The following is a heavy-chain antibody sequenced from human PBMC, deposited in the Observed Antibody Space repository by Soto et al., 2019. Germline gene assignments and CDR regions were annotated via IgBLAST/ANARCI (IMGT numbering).Heavy chain of an antibody. CDR2: IYYSGST. J-gene: IGHJ6*02. CDR3: ARRGYSSSWFYYYYYGMDV. D-gene: IGHD6-13*01. CDR1: GGSISSSSYY. Sequence: SETLSLTCTVSGGSISSSSYYWGWIRQPPGKGLEWIGSIYYSGSTYYNPSLKSRVTISVDTSKNQFSLKLSSVTAADTAVYYCARRGYSSSWFYYYYYGMDVWGQGTTVTVSS. V-gene: IGHV4-39*01.